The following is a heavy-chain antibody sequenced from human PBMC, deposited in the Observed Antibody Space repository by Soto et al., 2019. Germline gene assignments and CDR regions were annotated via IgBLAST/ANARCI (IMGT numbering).Heavy chain of an antibody. V-gene: IGHV1-18*01. CDR2: ISAYNGNT. D-gene: IGHD3-9*01. CDR1: GYTFTSYG. J-gene: IGHJ6*02. Sequence: PSVKVSCKASGYTFTSYGISWVRQAPGQGLEWMGWISAYNGNTNYAQKLQGRVTMTTDTSTSTAYMELRSLRSDDTAVYYCAREHYDILTGYYIYYYGMDVWGQGTTVTVSS. CDR3: AREHYDILTGYYIYYYGMDV.